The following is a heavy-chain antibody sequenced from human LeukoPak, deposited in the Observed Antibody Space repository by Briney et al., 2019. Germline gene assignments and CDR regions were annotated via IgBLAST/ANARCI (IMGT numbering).Heavy chain of an antibody. CDR2: ISAYNGHT. V-gene: IGHV1-18*01. J-gene: IGHJ5*02. D-gene: IGHD2-8*01. CDR1: GYIFSGYG. CDR3: ARAILSRWSLSQWFDP. Sequence: ASVTVSCKASGYIFSGYGITWVRQAPGQGLEWMGWISAYNGHTNFVQKFQGRVTITTDTSTSTAYMELRSLRSDDTAVYYCARAILSRWSLSQWFDPWGQGTLVTVSS.